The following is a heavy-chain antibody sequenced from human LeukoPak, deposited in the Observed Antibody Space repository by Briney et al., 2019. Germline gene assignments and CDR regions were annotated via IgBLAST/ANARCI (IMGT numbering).Heavy chain of an antibody. Sequence: SETLSLTCTVSGGSISSSSYYWGWIRQPPGKGLEWIGSIYYSGSTYYNPSLKSRVTISVDTSKNQFSLKLSSVTAADTAVYYCARDQMLLDYWGQGTLVTVSS. J-gene: IGHJ4*02. V-gene: IGHV4-39*07. CDR1: GGSISSSSYY. CDR2: IYYSGST. D-gene: IGHD2-8*01. CDR3: ARDQMLLDY.